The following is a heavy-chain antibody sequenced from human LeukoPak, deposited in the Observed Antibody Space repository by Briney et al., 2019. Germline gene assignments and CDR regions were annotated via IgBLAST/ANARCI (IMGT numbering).Heavy chain of an antibody. CDR3: ASTVYGDYTPLDY. V-gene: IGHV3-21*01. Sequence: GGSLRLPCAASGFTFSSYSMNWVRQAPGKGLEWVSSISSSSSYIYYADSVKGRFTISRDNAKNSLYLQMNSLRAEDTAVYYCASTVYGDYTPLDYWGQGTLVTVSS. CDR2: ISSSSSYI. J-gene: IGHJ4*02. CDR1: GFTFSSYS. D-gene: IGHD4-17*01.